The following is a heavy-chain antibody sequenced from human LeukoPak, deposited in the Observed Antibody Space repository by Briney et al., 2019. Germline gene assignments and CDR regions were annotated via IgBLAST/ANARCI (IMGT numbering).Heavy chain of an antibody. CDR3: ARRNGYYYGSYNWFDP. Sequence: SETLSLTCAVYGGSFSGYYWSWIRQPPGKGLEWIGEINHSGSTNYNLSLKSRVTISVDTSKNQFSLKLSSVTAADTAVYYCARRNGYYYGSYNWFDPWGQGTLVTVSS. J-gene: IGHJ5*02. CDR2: INHSGST. V-gene: IGHV4-34*01. CDR1: GGSFSGYY. D-gene: IGHD3-10*01.